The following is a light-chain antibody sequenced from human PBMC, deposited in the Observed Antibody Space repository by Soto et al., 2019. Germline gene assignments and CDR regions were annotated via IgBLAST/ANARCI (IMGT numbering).Light chain of an antibody. J-gene: IGKJ3*01. CDR2: AAS. CDR3: QKYNGAPFT. CDR1: QGIANY. Sequence: DIQMTQSPSSLSASVGDRVTITCRASQGIANYLAWYQQKPGKVPKLLIYAASTLEPGVPSRFSGSAFGTDFTLSISSLQPEDFATYYCQKYNGAPFTFGPGTKVDIK. V-gene: IGKV1-27*01.